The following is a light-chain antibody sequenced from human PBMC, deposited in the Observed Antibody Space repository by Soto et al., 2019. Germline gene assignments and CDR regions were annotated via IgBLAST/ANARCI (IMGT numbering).Light chain of an antibody. J-gene: IGKJ4*01. CDR2: GAY. Sequence: EIVLTQYPVTLSLSPGERATLSCRASQSVSSNLAWYQQKPGQTPRLLIYGAYTRATGIPARFSGSGSGTEFTLTLSSLQSEDFAIYYCQQYNNWLMLAFGGGTKVDIK. V-gene: IGKV3D-15*01. CDR3: QQYNNWLMLA. CDR1: QSVSSN.